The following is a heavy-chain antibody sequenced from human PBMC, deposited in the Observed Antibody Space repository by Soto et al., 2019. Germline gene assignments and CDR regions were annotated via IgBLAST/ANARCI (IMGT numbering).Heavy chain of an antibody. J-gene: IGHJ4*02. CDR3: AKDALGYCISTSCLGPDY. D-gene: IGHD2-2*01. Sequence: PGGSLRLSCAASGFTFSSYAMSWVRQAPGKGLEWVSVISGSGGSTHYADSVKGRSTISRDNSKNTLHLQVNSLRGEDTAVYYCAKDALGYCISTSCLGPDYWGQGTLVTVSS. CDR2: ISGSGGST. CDR1: GFTFSSYA. V-gene: IGHV3-23*01.